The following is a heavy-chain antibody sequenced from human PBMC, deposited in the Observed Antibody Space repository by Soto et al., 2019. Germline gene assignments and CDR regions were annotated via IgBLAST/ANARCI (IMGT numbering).Heavy chain of an antibody. Sequence: SETLSLTCAVYGGSFSGYYWSWIRQPPGKGLEWIGEINHSGSTNYNPSLKSRVTISVDTSKNQFSLKLSSVTAADTAVYYCARGGGYSYGTTAEYFQHWGQGTLVTVSS. CDR2: INHSGST. V-gene: IGHV4-34*01. CDR3: ARGGGYSYGTTAEYFQH. J-gene: IGHJ1*01. CDR1: GGSFSGYY. D-gene: IGHD5-18*01.